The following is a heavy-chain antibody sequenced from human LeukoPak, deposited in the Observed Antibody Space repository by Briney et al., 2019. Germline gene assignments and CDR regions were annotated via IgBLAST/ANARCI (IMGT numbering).Heavy chain of an antibody. D-gene: IGHD2-2*01. CDR3: ARDLISTSWGWFDP. J-gene: IGHJ5*02. V-gene: IGHV1-2*02. CDR1: GYTFTGYY. CDR2: INPNSGGT. Sequence: ASVKVSCEASGYTFTGYYMHWVRQAPGQGLEWMGWINPNSGGTNYAQKFQGRVTMTRDTSISTAYMELSRLRSDDTAVYYCARDLISTSWGWFDPWGQGTLVTVSS.